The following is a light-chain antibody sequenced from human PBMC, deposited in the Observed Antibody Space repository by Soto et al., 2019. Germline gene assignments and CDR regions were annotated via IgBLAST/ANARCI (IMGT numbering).Light chain of an antibody. V-gene: IGLV2-14*03. CDR2: DVS. CDR3: SSYAATNTVL. Sequence: QSALAQPASVSGSPGQSITISCTGTSSDIGAFNYVSWYQQHPGDAPKLLIFDVSDRPSGISVRFSASKSGNTASLTISGLQTEDEAHYFCSSYAATNTVLFGGGTKLTVL. CDR1: SSDIGAFNY. J-gene: IGLJ2*01.